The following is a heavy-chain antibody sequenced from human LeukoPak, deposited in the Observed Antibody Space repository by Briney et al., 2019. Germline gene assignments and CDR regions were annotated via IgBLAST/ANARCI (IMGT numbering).Heavy chain of an antibody. CDR3: ARPNRGAMYDY. D-gene: IGHD7-27*01. Sequence: PSETLSLTCAVYGGSFSGYYWSWIRQPPGKGLEWIGEINHSGSTNYNPSLKSRVTISVDTSKNQFSLKLSSVTAADTAVYYCARPNRGAMYDYWGQGTLVTVSS. J-gene: IGHJ4*02. CDR1: GGSFSGYY. CDR2: INHSGST. V-gene: IGHV4-34*01.